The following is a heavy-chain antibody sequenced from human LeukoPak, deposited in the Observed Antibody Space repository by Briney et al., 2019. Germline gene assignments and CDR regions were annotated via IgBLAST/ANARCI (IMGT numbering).Heavy chain of an antibody. CDR1: GFTFSSYW. Sequence: GGSLRLSCAAYGFTFSSYWVHWVRQAPGKGLVWVSRINSDGSSTSYADSVKGRFTISRDNAKNTVFLQMNSLRAEDTAVYYCARVWGSGSQFYFDYWGQGTLVTVSS. J-gene: IGHJ4*02. CDR2: INSDGSST. D-gene: IGHD3-10*01. V-gene: IGHV3-74*01. CDR3: ARVWGSGSQFYFDY.